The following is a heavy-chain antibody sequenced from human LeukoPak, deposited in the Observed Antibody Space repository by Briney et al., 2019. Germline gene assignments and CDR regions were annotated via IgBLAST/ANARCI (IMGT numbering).Heavy chain of an antibody. CDR3: ARAPYYDILTHDAFDI. Sequence: SETLSLTCTVSGGSISSRDYYWSWLRQPPGKGLEWIGYIYYSGSTYYNPSLKSRVTISVDTSKNQFSLKPSSVTAADTAVYYCARAPYYDILTHDAFDIWGQGTMVTVSS. J-gene: IGHJ3*02. D-gene: IGHD3-9*01. CDR2: IYYSGST. V-gene: IGHV4-30-4*01. CDR1: GGSISSRDYY.